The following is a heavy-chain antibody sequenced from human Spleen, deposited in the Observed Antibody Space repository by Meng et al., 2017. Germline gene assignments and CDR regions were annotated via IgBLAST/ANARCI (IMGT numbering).Heavy chain of an antibody. V-gene: IGHV3-9*01. CDR2: ISWNSGLI. D-gene: IGHD1-20*01. Sequence: SLKISCSASGFTFDDYAMHWVRQAPGKGLEWVSGISWNSGLIYYPDSVKGRFTMSRDNAKNSVYLQMDSLRTEDTAMDYCAKDKFLGMTLFDSWGQGTLVTVSS. J-gene: IGHJ4*02. CDR3: AKDKFLGMTLFDS. CDR1: GFTFDDYA.